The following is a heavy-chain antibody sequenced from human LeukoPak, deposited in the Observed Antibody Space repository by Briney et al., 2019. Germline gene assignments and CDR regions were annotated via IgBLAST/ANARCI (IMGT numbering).Heavy chain of an antibody. CDR1: GDSSSGYY. Sequence: SETLSLTCSVSGDSSSGYYWGWIRQPAGKGLGWIGRIYTSGHTDYNPSLKGRVSMSVDTSKNQFSLRLNSVTAADTAVYFCARENRDFVGSGYYYDLWGQGTLVTVSS. V-gene: IGHV4-4*07. CDR2: IYTSGHT. D-gene: IGHD3-22*01. J-gene: IGHJ4*02. CDR3: ARENRDFVGSGYYYDL.